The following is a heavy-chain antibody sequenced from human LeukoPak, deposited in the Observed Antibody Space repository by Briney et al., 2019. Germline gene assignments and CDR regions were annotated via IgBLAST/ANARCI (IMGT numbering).Heavy chain of an antibody. CDR2: ISSNGGST. Sequence: PGGSLRLSCAASGFTFSSCAMHRVRQAPGKGLEYVSAISSNGGSTYYANSVKGRFTISRDNSKNTLYLQMGSLRAEDMAVYYCARGLWFGELSPLFDYWGQGTLVTVSS. D-gene: IGHD3-10*01. CDR1: GFTFSSCA. CDR3: ARGLWFGELSPLFDY. V-gene: IGHV3-64*01. J-gene: IGHJ4*02.